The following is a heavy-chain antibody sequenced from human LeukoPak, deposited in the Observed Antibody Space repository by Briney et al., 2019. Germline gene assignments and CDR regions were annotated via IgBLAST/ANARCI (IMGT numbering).Heavy chain of an antibody. V-gene: IGHV4-34*01. J-gene: IGHJ4*02. CDR3: ARRPAGTLDY. D-gene: IGHD6-19*01. CDR2: INNSGTT. Sequence: SETLSLTCAVYGESFSGYFWNWIRQAPGKGLEWIGEINNSGTTNYNPPLKSRVTISVDTSKNQFSLKVNSVTAADTAVYYCARRPAGTLDYWGQGTLVTVSS. CDR1: GESFSGYF.